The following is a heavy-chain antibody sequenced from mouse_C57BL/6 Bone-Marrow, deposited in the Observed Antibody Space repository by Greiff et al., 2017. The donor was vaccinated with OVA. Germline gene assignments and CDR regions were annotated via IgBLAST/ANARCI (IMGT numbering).Heavy chain of an antibody. CDR2: IYPGSGNT. Sequence: LVESGPELVKPGASVKISCKASGYSFTSYYIPWVKQRPGQGLEWIGWIYPGSGNTKYNEKVKGKATLTADTSSSTAYMQLSSLTSEDSAVYDCARWGYGSSPDYWGQGTTLTVSS. CDR1: GYSFTSYY. CDR3: ARWGYGSSPDY. J-gene: IGHJ2*01. V-gene: IGHV1-66*01. D-gene: IGHD1-1*01.